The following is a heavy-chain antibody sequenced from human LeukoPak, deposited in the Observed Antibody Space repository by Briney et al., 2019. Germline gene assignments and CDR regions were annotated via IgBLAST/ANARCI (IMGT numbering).Heavy chain of an antibody. CDR1: GASTSAYY. Sequence: SETLSLTCTVSGASTSAYYWSWIRQPPGKGLEWIGYSYIGWNANYNPSLNSRFTISIDTSENQFSLRLTSVTAADTAVYFCAHSKRGGGYYINAFAVWGQGALVTISS. J-gene: IGHJ3*01. CDR2: SYIGWNA. V-gene: IGHV4-59*01. CDR3: AHSKRGGGYYINAFAV. D-gene: IGHD1-26*01.